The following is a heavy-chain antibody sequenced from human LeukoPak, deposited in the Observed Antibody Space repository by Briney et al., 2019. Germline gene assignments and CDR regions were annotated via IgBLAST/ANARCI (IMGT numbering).Heavy chain of an antibody. D-gene: IGHD6-13*01. Sequence: SETLSLTCAVYGGSFSGYYWSWIRQPPGKGLEWIGEINHSGSTNYNPSLKSRVTISVDTSKNQFSLKLSSVTAADTAVYYCARGLIRLAAAGPGYWYFDLWGRGTLVTVSS. CDR2: INHSGST. V-gene: IGHV4-34*01. CDR1: GGSFSGYY. J-gene: IGHJ2*01. CDR3: ARGLIRLAAAGPGYWYFDL.